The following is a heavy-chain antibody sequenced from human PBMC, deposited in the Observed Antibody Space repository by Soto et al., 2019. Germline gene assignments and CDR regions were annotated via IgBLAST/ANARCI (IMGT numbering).Heavy chain of an antibody. CDR2: INPDSGST. Sequence: LLQSGAEVKKPGASVNVSCKASGYTFTAHYIQWVRQAPGQGLEWMGTINPDSGSTSYAQKFQGRVTMTTDTPTRTGYMEVRSLRSDDTAKYYCARGHGNNNNVQDNFYYGLDVWGLGTTVTVSS. V-gene: IGHV1-46*01. CDR1: GYTFTAHY. J-gene: IGHJ6*02. CDR3: ARGHGNNNNVQDNFYYGLDV. D-gene: IGHD1-20*01.